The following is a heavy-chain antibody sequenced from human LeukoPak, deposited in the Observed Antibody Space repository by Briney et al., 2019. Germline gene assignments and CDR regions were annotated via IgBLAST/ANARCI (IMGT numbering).Heavy chain of an antibody. CDR3: ARVGYSYGNNWFDP. Sequence: ASVKVSCKASGYTFTSYGISWVRQATGQGLEWMGWMNPNSGNTGYAQKFQGRVTMTRNTSISTAYMELSSLRSEDTAVYYCARVGYSYGNNWFDPWGQGTLVTVSS. CDR1: GYTFTSYG. CDR2: MNPNSGNT. D-gene: IGHD5-18*01. V-gene: IGHV1-8*02. J-gene: IGHJ5*02.